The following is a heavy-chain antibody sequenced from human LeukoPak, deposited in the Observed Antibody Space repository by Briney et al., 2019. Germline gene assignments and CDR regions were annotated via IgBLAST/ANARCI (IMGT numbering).Heavy chain of an antibody. Sequence: GGSLRLSCAASGFTFNNYAMSWVRQAPGKGPEWLSAISGSGGSTTDADSVKGRFTTSRDNSESTLYLQMNSLRAEDTAIYYCAKIFHTDGYYLGEHLFDAWGQGTLVTVSS. CDR1: GFTFNNYA. V-gene: IGHV3-23*01. D-gene: IGHD3-22*01. CDR2: ISGSGGST. CDR3: AKIFHTDGYYLGEHLFDA. J-gene: IGHJ5*02.